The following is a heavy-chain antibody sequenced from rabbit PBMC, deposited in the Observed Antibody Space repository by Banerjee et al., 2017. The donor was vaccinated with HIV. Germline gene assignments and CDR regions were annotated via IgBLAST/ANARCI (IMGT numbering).Heavy chain of an antibody. CDR1: GFSFSNKYV. CDR3: ASSVGYNYASFGL. V-gene: IGHV1S45*01. D-gene: IGHD6-1*01. CDR2: INTSSGNA. Sequence: QEQLEESGGDLVKPEGSLTLTCTASGFSFSNKYVMCWVRQAPGKGLEWIACINTSSGNAVYANWAKGRFTISKTSSTTVTLQMTSLTAADTATYFCASSVGYNYASFGLWGQGTLVTVS. J-gene: IGHJ6*01.